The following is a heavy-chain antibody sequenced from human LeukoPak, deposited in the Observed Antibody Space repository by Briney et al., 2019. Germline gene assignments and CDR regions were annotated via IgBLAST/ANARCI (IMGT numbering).Heavy chain of an antibody. J-gene: IGHJ4*02. D-gene: IGHD3-16*01. CDR3: ARYLQGGELDY. CDR2: IYHSGST. CDR1: GYSISSGYY. Sequence: SETLSLTCTVSGYSISSGYYWGWIRQPPGKGLEWIGSIYHSGSTYYNPSLKSRVTISVDTSKNQFSLKLSSVTAADTAVYYCARYLQGGELDYWGQGTLVTVSS. V-gene: IGHV4-38-2*02.